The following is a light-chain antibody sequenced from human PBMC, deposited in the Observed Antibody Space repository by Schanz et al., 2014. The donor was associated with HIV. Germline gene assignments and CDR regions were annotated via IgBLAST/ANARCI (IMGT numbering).Light chain of an antibody. V-gene: IGLV2-14*02. J-gene: IGLJ1*01. CDR1: SRDVGSYNL. CDR2: EVS. Sequence: QSALTQPASGSGSPGQAITISCTGTSRDVGSYNLLSWYQQHPGKAPKLMIYEVSKRPSGVSNRFSGSKSGNTASLTVSGLQAEDEADYYCSSYTSSSTLGVFGTGTKVTVL. CDR3: SSYTSSSTLGV.